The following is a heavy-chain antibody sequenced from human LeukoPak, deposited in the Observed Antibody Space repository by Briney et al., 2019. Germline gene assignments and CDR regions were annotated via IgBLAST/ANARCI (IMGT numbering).Heavy chain of an antibody. CDR3: ASGSSGWYVFDY. Sequence: ASVKVSCKASGYTFTDYYIHWVRQAPGQGLEWMGWINPNSGGTNYAQKFQGRVTMTRDTSISTAYMELSRLRSEDTAVHYCASGSSGWYVFDYWGQGTLVTVSS. CDR1: GYTFTDYY. J-gene: IGHJ4*02. D-gene: IGHD6-19*01. V-gene: IGHV1-2*02. CDR2: INPNSGGT.